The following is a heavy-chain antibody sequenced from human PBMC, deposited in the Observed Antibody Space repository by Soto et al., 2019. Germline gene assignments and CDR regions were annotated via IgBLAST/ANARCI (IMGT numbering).Heavy chain of an antibody. D-gene: IGHD3-22*01. CDR3: ATGRIVVVGSRAYYGMDV. CDR1: GGTLSNSA. V-gene: IGHV1-69*19. CDR2: IIPVFGIV. Sequence: QLQLAQSGADVKKAGSSVKVSCKASGGTLSNSAFSWVRQAPGQGLEWMGGIIPVFGIVNYAQKFQDRVTINADESTSTAYMELRSLRSEDTAVYFCATGRIVVVGSRAYYGMDVWGQGTTVTV. J-gene: IGHJ6*02.